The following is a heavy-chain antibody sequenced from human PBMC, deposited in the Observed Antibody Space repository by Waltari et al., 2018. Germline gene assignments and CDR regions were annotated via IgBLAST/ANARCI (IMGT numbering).Heavy chain of an antibody. D-gene: IGHD4-4*01. CDR2: INAGNGNT. J-gene: IGHJ3*02. V-gene: IGHV1-3*01. Sequence: QVQLVQSGAEVKKPGASVKVSCKASGSTFTSYAMHLVRQAPGQRLEWMGWINAGNGNTKYAQKFQGRVTITRDTSASTAYMELSSLRSEDTAVYYCARDSKNADSWAFDIWGQGTMVTVSS. CDR1: GSTFTSYA. CDR3: ARDSKNADSWAFDI.